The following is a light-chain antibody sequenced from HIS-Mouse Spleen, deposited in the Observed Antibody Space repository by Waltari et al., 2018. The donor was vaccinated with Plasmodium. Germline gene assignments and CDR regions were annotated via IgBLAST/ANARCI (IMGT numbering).Light chain of an antibody. CDR3: QQYNNWPRGT. J-gene: IGKJ1*01. V-gene: IGKV3-15*01. CDR1: QSVSSN. CDR2: GAS. Sequence: EIVMTQSPATLSVSPGERATLPCRASQSVSSNLAWYQQKPGQAPRLLIYGASTRATGIPARVSGSESGTEFTLTISSMQSEDFAVYYCQQYNNWPRGTFGQGTKVEIK.